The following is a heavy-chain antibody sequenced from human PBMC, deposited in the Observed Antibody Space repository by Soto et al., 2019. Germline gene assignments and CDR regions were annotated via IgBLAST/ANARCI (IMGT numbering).Heavy chain of an antibody. CDR1: GFTFSSYG. D-gene: IGHD3-10*01. CDR2: IWYDGSNK. V-gene: IGHV3-33*06. J-gene: IGHJ4*02. CDR3: AKVSPGSYSLDY. Sequence: QVQLVESGGGVVQPGRSLRLSCAASGFTFSSYGMHWVRQAPGKGLEWVAVIWYDGSNKYYADSVKGRFTISRDNSKNTLYLQMNNLRAEDTAVYFCAKVSPGSYSLDYWGQGTLVTVSS.